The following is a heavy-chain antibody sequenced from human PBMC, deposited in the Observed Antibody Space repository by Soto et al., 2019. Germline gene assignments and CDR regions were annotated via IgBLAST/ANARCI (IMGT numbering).Heavy chain of an antibody. Sequence: PSETLSLTCTVSGGSISSYYWSWLRPPPGKGLEWIGYIYYSGSTNYNPSLKSRVTISVDTSKNQFSLKLSSVTAADTAVYYCARDRGSSGWFYYYYYGMDVWGQGTTVTVSS. D-gene: IGHD6-19*01. V-gene: IGHV4-59*01. CDR3: ARDRGSSGWFYYYYYGMDV. CDR2: IYYSGST. CDR1: GGSISSYY. J-gene: IGHJ6*02.